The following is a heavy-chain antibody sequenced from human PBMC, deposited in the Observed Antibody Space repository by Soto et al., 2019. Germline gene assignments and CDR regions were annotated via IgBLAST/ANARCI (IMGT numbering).Heavy chain of an antibody. D-gene: IGHD3-22*01. J-gene: IGHJ4*02. CDR3: ARVPVYYDSSGHYSYFDY. V-gene: IGHV4-59*01. CDR2: IYYSGST. Sequence: SETLSLTCTVSGGSISSYYWSWIRQPPGKGLEWIGYIYYSGSTNYNPSLKSRVTISVDTSKNQFSLKLSSVTAADTAVYYCARVPVYYDSSGHYSYFDYWGQGTLVTVSS. CDR1: GGSISSYY.